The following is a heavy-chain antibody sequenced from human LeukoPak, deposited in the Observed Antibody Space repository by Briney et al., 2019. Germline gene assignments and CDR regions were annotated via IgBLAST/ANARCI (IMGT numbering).Heavy chain of an antibody. CDR2: INHSGST. J-gene: IGHJ4*02. CDR3: ARGGQVVVVAANALDFDY. Sequence: SETLSLTCTVSGGSISSSSYYWGWIRQPPGKGLEWIGEINHSGSTNYNPSLKSRVTISVDTSKNQFSLKLSSVTAADTAVYYCARGGQVVVVAANALDFDYWGQGTLVTVSS. V-gene: IGHV4-39*07. CDR1: GGSISSSSYY. D-gene: IGHD2-15*01.